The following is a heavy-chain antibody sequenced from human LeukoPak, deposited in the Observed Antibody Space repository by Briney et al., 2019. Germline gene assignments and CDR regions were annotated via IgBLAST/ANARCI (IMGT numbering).Heavy chain of an antibody. D-gene: IGHD3-22*01. CDR1: GYTFTDYY. J-gene: IGHJ4*02. CDR2: INPNSGGT. V-gene: IGHV1-2*06. Sequence: ASVKVSCKASGYTFTDYYVHWVRQAPGQGLEWMGRINPNSGGTSYAQKFQGRVTMTRDTSISTAYMELSRLRSDDTAVYYCASHISSSGYIDYWGQGTLVTVSS. CDR3: ASHISSSGYIDY.